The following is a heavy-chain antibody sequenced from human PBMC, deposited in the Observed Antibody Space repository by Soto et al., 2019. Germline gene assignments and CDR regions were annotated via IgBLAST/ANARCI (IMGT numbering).Heavy chain of an antibody. CDR3: AREPLAAAGPYWYFDL. J-gene: IGHJ2*01. D-gene: IGHD6-13*01. V-gene: IGHV4-59*01. CDR1: GGSISSYY. Sequence: QVQLQESGPGLVKPSEILSLTCTVSGGSISSYYWSWIRQPPGKGLEWIGYIYYSGSTNYNPSLKSRVTISVDTSKNQFSLKLSSVTAADTAVYYCAREPLAAAGPYWYFDLWGRGTLVTVSS. CDR2: IYYSGST.